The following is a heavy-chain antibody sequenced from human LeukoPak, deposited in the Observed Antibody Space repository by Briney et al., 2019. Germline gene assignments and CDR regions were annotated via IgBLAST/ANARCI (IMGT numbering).Heavy chain of an antibody. CDR3: NVFGGEGYCSSTSCYTDAFDI. Sequence: GRSLRLSCAASGFIFDGYGMHWVRQAPGKGLEWVSGINRHGGTIGFADSVKGRFTISRDNAKNSLYLQMNSLRAEDTAVYYPNVFGGEGYCSSTSCYTDAFDIWGQGTMVTVSS. J-gene: IGHJ3*02. CDR1: GFIFDGYG. D-gene: IGHD2-2*02. CDR2: INRHGGTI. V-gene: IGHV3-9*01.